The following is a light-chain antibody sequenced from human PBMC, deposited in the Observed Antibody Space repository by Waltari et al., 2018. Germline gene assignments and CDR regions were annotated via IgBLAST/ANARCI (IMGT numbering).Light chain of an antibody. Sequence: QSALTQPRPVSGSPGQSVTIPCTGTSSDVGGYNYVSWYQHHPGNAPKLMIYDVSKRPSGVPDRFSGSKSGNTASLTISGLQAEDEADYYCCSYAGSYTWVFGGGTKLTVL. J-gene: IGLJ3*02. CDR3: CSYAGSYTWV. CDR2: DVS. V-gene: IGLV2-11*01. CDR1: SSDVGGYNY.